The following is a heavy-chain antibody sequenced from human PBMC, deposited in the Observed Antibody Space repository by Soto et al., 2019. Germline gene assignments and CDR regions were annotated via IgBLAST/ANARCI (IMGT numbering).Heavy chain of an antibody. V-gene: IGHV4-59*01. CDR2: IHYSGST. CDR1: GGSLSPYH. CDR3: VRAGDTRDLNWFDP. D-gene: IGHD2-2*01. Sequence: SETLSLTCTISGGSLSPYHCSWIRQSPGKGLEWIGEIHYSGSTKFNPSLRNRVSLSVDTSKNQLSLGLTSATAADTAIYYCVRAGDTRDLNWFDPWGRGVMVTVSS. J-gene: IGHJ5*02.